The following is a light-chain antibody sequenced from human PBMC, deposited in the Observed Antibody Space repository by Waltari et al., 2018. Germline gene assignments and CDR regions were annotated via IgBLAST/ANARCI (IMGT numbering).Light chain of an antibody. V-gene: IGLV3-19*01. CDR1: SLRSNY. J-gene: IGLJ2*01. CDR3: NSRDSSGSVV. Sequence: SSELTQDPAVSVALGQTVRITCQGDSLRSNYASWYQQKSGQAPVLVIDGKNNRPSGIPDRFAGSSSGNTASLTITGAQAEDEADYYCNSRDSSGSVVFGGGTKLTVL. CDR2: GKN.